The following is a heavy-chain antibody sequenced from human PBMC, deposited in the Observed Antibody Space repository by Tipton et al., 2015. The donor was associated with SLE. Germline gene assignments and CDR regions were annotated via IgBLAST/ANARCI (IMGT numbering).Heavy chain of an antibody. V-gene: IGHV4-39*07. Sequence: TLSLTCTISHGSISSTTYYWGWIRQPPGKGLEWIGSIFYTGSTFYNPSLRSRVTISIGTSTNRFSLKLNSVTAADTAVYYCARRHYSGPFDSWGQGTLVTVSS. CDR1: HGSISSTTYY. J-gene: IGHJ4*02. CDR2: IFYTGST. D-gene: IGHD5-12*01. CDR3: ARRHYSGPFDS.